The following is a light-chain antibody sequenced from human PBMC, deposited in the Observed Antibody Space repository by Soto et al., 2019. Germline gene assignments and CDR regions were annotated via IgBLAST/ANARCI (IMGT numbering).Light chain of an antibody. CDR3: QQYQTYSQ. V-gene: IGKV1-5*03. CDR2: KAA. Sequence: IPLTQSPSTLSASVGARVTITSRASQSINPWWAWYQLKPGRAPKLLSYKAATLESGVPSMFSGSGSGTEFTLTIGSLQPDDVATYYCQQYQTYSQFGQGTKVEIK. J-gene: IGKJ1*01. CDR1: QSINPW.